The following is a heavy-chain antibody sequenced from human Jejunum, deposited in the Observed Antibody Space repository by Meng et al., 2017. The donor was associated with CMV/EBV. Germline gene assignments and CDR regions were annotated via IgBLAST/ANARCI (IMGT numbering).Heavy chain of an antibody. Sequence: GFPFSRSAVHWVREVSGKGLEWVAVIGTGGDSSYPASVKSGFTISRQDFKNSLYLQMNSLRAEDSAVYFCARAPRTTYYDFGMDVWGQGTTVTVSS. CDR2: IGTGGDS. J-gene: IGHJ6*02. CDR3: ARAPRTTYYDFGMDV. CDR1: GFPFSRSA. V-gene: IGHV3-13*01. D-gene: IGHD1-14*01.